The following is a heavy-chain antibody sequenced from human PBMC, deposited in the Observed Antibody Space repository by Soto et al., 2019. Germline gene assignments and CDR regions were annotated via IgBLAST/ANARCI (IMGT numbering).Heavy chain of an antibody. Sequence: ASVKVSCKVSGYTLTELSMHCVRHAPGKGLEWMGGFDPEDGETIYAQKFQSRVTMTEDTSTDTAYMELSSLRSEDTAVYYCATGSTVTTYYYYYMDVWGKGTTVTVSS. CDR3: ATGSTVTTYYYYYMDV. D-gene: IGHD4-17*01. CDR1: GYTLTELS. V-gene: IGHV1-24*01. CDR2: FDPEDGET. J-gene: IGHJ6*03.